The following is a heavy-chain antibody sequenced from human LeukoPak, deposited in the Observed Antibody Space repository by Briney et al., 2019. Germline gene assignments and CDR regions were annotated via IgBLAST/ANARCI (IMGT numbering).Heavy chain of an antibody. CDR1: GGSISSSSYY. V-gene: IGHV4-39*01. CDR2: IYYSGST. J-gene: IGHJ3*02. CDR3: ARVLSKGLHDAFDI. D-gene: IGHD2/OR15-2a*01. Sequence: PSETLSLTCTVSGGSISSSSYYWGWIRQPPGKGLEWIGSIYYSGSTYYNPSLKSRVTISVDTSKNQFSLKLSSVTAADTAVYYCARVLSKGLHDAFDIWGQGTMVTVSS.